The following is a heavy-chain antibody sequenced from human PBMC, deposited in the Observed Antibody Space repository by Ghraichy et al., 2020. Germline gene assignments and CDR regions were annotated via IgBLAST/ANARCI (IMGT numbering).Heavy chain of an antibody. CDR3: AKGGRDYGDYTSRAFDI. V-gene: IGHV3-23*01. J-gene: IGHJ3*02. CDR2: ISGSATGT. Sequence: GESLNISCAASGFTFSSYATSWVRQAPGKGLEWVSAISGSATGTYYADSVKGRFTISRDNSKNTLYLQMNSLRAEDTAVYYCAKGGRDYGDYTSRAFDIWGQGTMVTVSS. D-gene: IGHD4-17*01. CDR1: GFTFSSYA.